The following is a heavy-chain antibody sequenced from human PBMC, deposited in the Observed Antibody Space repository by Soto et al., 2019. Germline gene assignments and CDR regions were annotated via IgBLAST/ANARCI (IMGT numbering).Heavy chain of an antibody. CDR3: YAGHSYGYVY. Sequence: QVQLQESGPGLVKPSQTLSLTCSVAGASVSGTAYYWGWIRQSPGKGLEWIGYIYYTGRTYQNPSLESRLIMSVDTSKNKFSLSLSSVTAADTAVYYCYAGHSYGYVYWGKGTLVTVSS. D-gene: IGHD3-16*01. CDR1: GASVSGTAYY. CDR2: IYYTGRT. J-gene: IGHJ4*02. V-gene: IGHV4-30-4*01.